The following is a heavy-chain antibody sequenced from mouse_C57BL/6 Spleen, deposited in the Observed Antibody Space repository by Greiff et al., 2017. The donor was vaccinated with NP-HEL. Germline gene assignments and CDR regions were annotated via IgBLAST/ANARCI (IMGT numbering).Heavy chain of an antibody. CDR3: ARDPLYDYDPAWFAY. V-gene: IGHV5-4*01. Sequence: EVQLVESGGGLVKPGGSLKLSCAASGFTFSSYAMSWVRQTPEKRLEWVATISDGGSYTYYPDNVKGRFTISRDNAKNNLYLQMSHLKSEDTAMYYCARDPLYDYDPAWFAYWGQGTLVTVSA. CDR1: GFTFSSYA. D-gene: IGHD2-4*01. CDR2: ISDGGSYT. J-gene: IGHJ3*01.